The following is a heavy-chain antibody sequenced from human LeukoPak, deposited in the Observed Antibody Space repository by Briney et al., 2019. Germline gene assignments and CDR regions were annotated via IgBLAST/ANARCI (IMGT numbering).Heavy chain of an antibody. CDR1: GGTFSTYT. J-gene: IGHJ3*02. V-gene: IGHV1-2*02. Sequence: GASVKVSCKPSGGTFSTYTINWVRQAPGQGLEWMGWVNPNSGGTNYAQKFQGRVTMTRDTSISTAYMELTRLRSDDTAVYYCARDYPRASGNAFDIWGQGTMVTVSS. CDR3: ARDYPRASGNAFDI. D-gene: IGHD3-10*01. CDR2: VNPNSGGT.